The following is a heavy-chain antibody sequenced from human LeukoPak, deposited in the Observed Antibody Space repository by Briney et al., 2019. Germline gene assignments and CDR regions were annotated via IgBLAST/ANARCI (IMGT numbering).Heavy chain of an antibody. Sequence: PSETLSLTCAVSAYSISSGYYWGWIRQPPGKGLEWIGSIYHSGNTYYNPSLKSRVTISVDTSKNQFSLKLSSATAADTAVYYCARVGATIPGDYWGQGTLVTVSS. CDR1: AYSISSGYY. J-gene: IGHJ4*02. CDR3: ARVGATIPGDY. V-gene: IGHV4-38-2*01. CDR2: IYHSGNT. D-gene: IGHD1-26*01.